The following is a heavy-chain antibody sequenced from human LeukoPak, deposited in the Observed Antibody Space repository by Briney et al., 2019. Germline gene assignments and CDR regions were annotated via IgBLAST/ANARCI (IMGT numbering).Heavy chain of an antibody. V-gene: IGHV4-39*07. Sequence: SETLSLTCTVSGGSISSSSYYWGWIRQPPGKGLEWIGSIYYSGSTYYNPSLKSRVTISVDTSKNQFSLKLSSVTAADTAVYYCARCPDVYSSGYHHDAFDIWGQGTMVTVSS. CDR3: ARCPDVYSSGYHHDAFDI. CDR1: GGSISSSSYY. D-gene: IGHD6-19*01. CDR2: IYYSGST. J-gene: IGHJ3*02.